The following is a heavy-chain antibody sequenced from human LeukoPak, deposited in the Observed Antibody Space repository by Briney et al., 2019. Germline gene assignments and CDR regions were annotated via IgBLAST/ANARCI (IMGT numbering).Heavy chain of an antibody. J-gene: IGHJ4*02. Sequence: KPSETLSLTCTVSGGSISSSSYYWGWIRQPPGKGLEWNGSIYYSGSTSYNPSLKSRVTISVDASKNQFSLKLSSVTATDTAVYYCARHEGSGWCFDYWGQGTLVTVSS. D-gene: IGHD6-13*01. CDR3: ARHEGSGWCFDY. CDR2: IYYSGST. V-gene: IGHV4-39*01. CDR1: GGSISSSSYY.